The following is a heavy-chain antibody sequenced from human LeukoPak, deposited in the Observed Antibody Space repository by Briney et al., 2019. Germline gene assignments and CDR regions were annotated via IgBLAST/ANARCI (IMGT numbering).Heavy chain of an antibody. CDR2: FDGNGPNT. D-gene: IGHD2-8*02. J-gene: IGHJ4*02. CDR3: AKPRTTGLGWAQFDY. CDR1: GFTFSSFA. Sequence: GGSLRLSCAASGFTFSSFAMTWVRQAPGKGLEWVSGFDGNGPNTYYADSVKGRWTISRDNSRNTLYLEMNSLRPEDTAIYYCAKPRTTGLGWAQFDYWGQGTLVTVSS. V-gene: IGHV3-23*01.